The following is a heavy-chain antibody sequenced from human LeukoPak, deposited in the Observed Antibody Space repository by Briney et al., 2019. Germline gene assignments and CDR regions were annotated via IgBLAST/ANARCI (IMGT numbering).Heavy chain of an antibody. CDR2: ISWDGGST. Sequence: GGSLRLSCAASGFTLDDYAMHWVRQAPGKGLEWVSLISWDGGSTYYADSVKGRFTISRDNSKNSLYLQMNSLRAEDTALYYCAKGTTGPYYYGMDVWGQGTTVTVSS. J-gene: IGHJ6*02. CDR3: AKGTTGPYYYGMDV. V-gene: IGHV3-43D*03. CDR1: GFTLDDYA.